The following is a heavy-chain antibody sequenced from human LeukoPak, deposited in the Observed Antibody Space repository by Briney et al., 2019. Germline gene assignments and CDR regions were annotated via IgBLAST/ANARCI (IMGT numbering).Heavy chain of an antibody. J-gene: IGHJ4*02. CDR2: ITGGGGST. CDR1: GFSFSSYA. D-gene: IGHD5-12*01. CDR3: AKARIAATIYPKEVNFDY. Sequence: PGGSLRLSCAASGFSFSSYAMSWVRHAPGKGLEWVATITGGGGSTYYADSVKGRFTISRDNSKDTFYLQMNGLRVEDTAVYYCAKARIAATIYPKEVNFDYWGQGTLVTVSS. V-gene: IGHV3-23*01.